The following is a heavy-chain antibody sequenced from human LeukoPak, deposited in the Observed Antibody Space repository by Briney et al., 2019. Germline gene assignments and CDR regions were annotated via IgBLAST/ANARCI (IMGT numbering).Heavy chain of an antibody. CDR3: ARGIGIAVAVYFDY. CDR1: GFTFSNYW. Sequence: GGSLRLSCAASGFTFSNYWMSWVRQAPGKGLEWVANIKQDGSEKYYVDSVKGRFTISRDNAKNSLYLQMNSLRAEDTAVYYRARGIGIAVAVYFDYWGQGTLVTVSS. D-gene: IGHD6-19*01. CDR2: IKQDGSEK. J-gene: IGHJ4*02. V-gene: IGHV3-7*01.